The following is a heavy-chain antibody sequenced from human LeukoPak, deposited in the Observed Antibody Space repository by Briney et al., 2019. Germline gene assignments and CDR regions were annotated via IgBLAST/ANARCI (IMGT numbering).Heavy chain of an antibody. CDR1: GFTFSSYA. Sequence: GGSLRLSCAASGFTFSSYAMHWVRQAPGKGLEWVAVISYDGSNKYYADSVKGRFTISRDNSKNTLYLQMNGLRAEDTAVYYCARDRYDTSPDDAFDIWGQGTMVTVSS. CDR3: ARDRYDTSPDDAFDI. V-gene: IGHV3-30-3*01. CDR2: ISYDGSNK. D-gene: IGHD3-3*01. J-gene: IGHJ3*02.